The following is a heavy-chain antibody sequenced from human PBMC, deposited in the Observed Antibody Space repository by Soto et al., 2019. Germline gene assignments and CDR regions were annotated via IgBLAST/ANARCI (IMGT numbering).Heavy chain of an antibody. D-gene: IGHD6-13*01. CDR1: GFSLSTSGVG. Sequence: QITLKESGPTLVNPTQTLTLTCTFSGFSLSTSGVGVGWIRQPPGKALEWFALIYWDDDKRYSPSLKSRLTITKDTSKNQVVLTMTNMDPVDTATYYCAHIHRGIAAAGTSRMVSERRYYFDYWGQGTLVTVSS. CDR2: IYWDDDK. V-gene: IGHV2-5*02. CDR3: AHIHRGIAAAGTSRMVSERRYYFDY. J-gene: IGHJ4*02.